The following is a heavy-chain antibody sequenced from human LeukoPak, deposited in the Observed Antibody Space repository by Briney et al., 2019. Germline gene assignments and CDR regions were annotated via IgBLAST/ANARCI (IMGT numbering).Heavy chain of an antibody. Sequence: SETLSLTCTVSGGCISSGGYYWSWIRQHPGKGLEWIGYIYYSGSTYYNPSLKSRVTISVDTSKNQFSLKLSSVTAADTAVYYCARDWVYSNDGYYYYGMDVWGQGTTVTVSS. D-gene: IGHD4-11*01. CDR3: ARDWVYSNDGYYYYGMDV. CDR1: GGCISSGGYY. V-gene: IGHV4-31*03. CDR2: IYYSGST. J-gene: IGHJ6*02.